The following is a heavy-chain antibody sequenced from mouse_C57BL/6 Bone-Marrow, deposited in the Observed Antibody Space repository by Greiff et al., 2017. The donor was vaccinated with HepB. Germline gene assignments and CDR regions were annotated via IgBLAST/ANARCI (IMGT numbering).Heavy chain of an antibody. CDR2: INPNNGGT. Sequence: EVQLQQSGPELVKPGASVKISCKASGYTFTDYYMNWVKQSHGKSLEWIGDINPNNGGTSYNQKFKGKATLTVDKSSSTAYMELRSLTSEDSAVYYCARRRPVVADYYAMDYWGQGTSVTVSS. CDR1: GYTFTDYY. D-gene: IGHD1-1*01. CDR3: ARRRPVVADYYAMDY. V-gene: IGHV1-26*01. J-gene: IGHJ4*01.